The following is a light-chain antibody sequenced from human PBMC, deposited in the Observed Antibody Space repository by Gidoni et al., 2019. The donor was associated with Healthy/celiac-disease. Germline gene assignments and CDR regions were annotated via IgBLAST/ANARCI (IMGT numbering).Light chain of an antibody. V-gene: IGKV3-20*01. CDR3: QQYGSSPRT. Sequence: EIVLTQSPGTLSLSPWERATLSCRDSQSVSSSYLAWYQHKPGQALRLLIYGASSRATGIPDRFSGSGSGTDFTLTISRLEPEDFAVYYCQQYGSSPRTFGQGTKVEI. CDR1: QSVSSSY. CDR2: GAS. J-gene: IGKJ1*01.